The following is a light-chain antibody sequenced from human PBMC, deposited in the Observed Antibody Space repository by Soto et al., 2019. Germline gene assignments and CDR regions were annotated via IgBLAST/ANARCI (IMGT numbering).Light chain of an antibody. J-gene: IGKJ4*01. Sequence: EIVLTQSPATLSLSPGERATLSCGASQSVSSYFAWYQQKPGQAPRLLIYDVSNRATGIPARFSGSGSGTDFTLTISSLEPEDFAVYYCQQRSNWVLTFGGGTKVDIK. V-gene: IGKV3-11*01. CDR1: QSVSSY. CDR3: QQRSNWVLT. CDR2: DVS.